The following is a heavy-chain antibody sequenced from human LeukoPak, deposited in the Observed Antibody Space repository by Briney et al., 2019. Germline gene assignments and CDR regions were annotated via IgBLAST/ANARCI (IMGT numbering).Heavy chain of an antibody. D-gene: IGHD6-19*01. Sequence: PGGSLRLSCAASGFTFSSCSMNWVRQAPGKGLEWVSSISSSSYIYYADSVKGRFTISRDNAKNSLYLQMNGLRAEDTAVYYCARDYYGSGWYGDYWGQGTLVTVSS. V-gene: IGHV3-21*01. CDR3: ARDYYGSGWYGDY. J-gene: IGHJ4*02. CDR1: GFTFSSCS. CDR2: ISSSSYI.